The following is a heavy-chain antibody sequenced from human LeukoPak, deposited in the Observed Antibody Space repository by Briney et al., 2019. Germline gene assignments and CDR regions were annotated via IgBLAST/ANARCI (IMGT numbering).Heavy chain of an antibody. CDR1: GYTFTTYF. J-gene: IGHJ3*02. CDR2: INPYSGDT. Sequence: ASVKVSCKTSGYTFTTYFIHWVRQAPGQGLEWMGGINPYSGDTKYAQKFQGRVTMTRDTSISIAYMELSRLMSDDTAVYYCARYWAEPAATDDAFDIWGQGTMVVVSS. CDR3: ARYWAEPAATDDAFDI. V-gene: IGHV1-2*02. D-gene: IGHD2-15*01.